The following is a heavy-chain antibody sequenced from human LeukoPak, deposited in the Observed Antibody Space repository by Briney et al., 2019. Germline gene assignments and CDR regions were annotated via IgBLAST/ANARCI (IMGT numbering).Heavy chain of an antibody. J-gene: IGHJ6*03. D-gene: IGHD3/OR15-3a*01. CDR2: TSGSI. CDR3: ARVLAIFGLDTTDFYMDV. Sequence: SETLSLTCAVSGASISSHYWSWIRQPPGKGLEWIGYTSGSISDNPSLKSRVAVSVDPSQNQVSLSLTSETAADTAVYYCARVLAIFGLDTTDFYMDVWGKGTTVTDSS. CDR1: GASISSHY. V-gene: IGHV4-59*11.